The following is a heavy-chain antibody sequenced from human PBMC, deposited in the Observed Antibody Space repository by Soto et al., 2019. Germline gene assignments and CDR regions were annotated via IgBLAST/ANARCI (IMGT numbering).Heavy chain of an antibody. J-gene: IGHJ2*01. CDR3: ARVRMTTVTTGYWYFDL. D-gene: IGHD4-17*01. CDR1: GYTFTSYG. CDR2: ISAYNGNT. Sequence: ASVKVSCKASGYTFTSYGISWVRQAPGQGLEWMGWISAYNGNTNYAQKLQGRVTMTTDTSTSTAYMELRSLRSDDTAVYYCARVRMTTVTTGYWYFDLWGRGTLVTVSS. V-gene: IGHV1-18*01.